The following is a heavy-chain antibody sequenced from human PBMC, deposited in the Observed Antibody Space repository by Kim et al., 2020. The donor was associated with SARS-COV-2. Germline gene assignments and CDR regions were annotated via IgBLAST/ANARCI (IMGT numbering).Heavy chain of an antibody. V-gene: IGHV4-34*01. D-gene: IGHD2-15*01. J-gene: IGHJ3*02. CDR3: AVYCSGGSCYVKDAFDI. Sequence: PKSRVTISVDTSKNQFSLKLSSVTAADTAVYYCAVYCSGGSCYVKDAFDIWGQGTMVTVSS.